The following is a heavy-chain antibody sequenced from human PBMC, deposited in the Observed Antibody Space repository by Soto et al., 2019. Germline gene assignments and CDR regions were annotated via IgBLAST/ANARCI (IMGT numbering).Heavy chain of an antibody. CDR1: GGSISSYY. D-gene: IGHD4-17*01. Sequence: QVQLQESGPGLVKPSETLSLTCTVSGGSISSYYWSWIRQPPGKGLEWIGSIYYSGSTNYSPSLMSRVTVAVDTSKNQFSLKLSSVTAADTAVYYCARTYGDYVFDYWGQGTLVTVSS. J-gene: IGHJ4*02. V-gene: IGHV4-59*01. CDR3: ARTYGDYVFDY. CDR2: IYYSGST.